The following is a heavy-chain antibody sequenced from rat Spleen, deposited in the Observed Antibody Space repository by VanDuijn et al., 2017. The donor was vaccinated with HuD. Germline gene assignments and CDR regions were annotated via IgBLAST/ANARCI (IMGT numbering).Heavy chain of an antibody. CDR3: ARSGGSWRYFDF. CDR1: GYSITSSY. Sequence: EVQLQESGPGLVKPSQSFSLTCSVTGYSITSSYWGWIRKFPGNKMEWMGYISYSDNTRYNPSLKSRISITRDTSKNQFFLQLNSVTTEDTATYYCARSGGSWRYFDFWGPGTMVTVSS. V-gene: IGHV3-1*01. CDR2: ISYSDNT. J-gene: IGHJ1*01. D-gene: IGHD4-2*01.